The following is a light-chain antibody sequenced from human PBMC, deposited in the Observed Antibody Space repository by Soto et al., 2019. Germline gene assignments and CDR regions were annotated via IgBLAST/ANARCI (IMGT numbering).Light chain of an antibody. CDR2: KAS. CDR3: QPYDSYPYT. V-gene: IGKV1-5*03. CDR1: QSISTW. Sequence: DIQMTQSPSTLSASVGDRVTITCRASQSISTWLAWYQQKPGKAPKVLIYKASSLETGVPPRFSGSGSGTEFTLTISSLQPGDFATYYCQPYDSYPYTFGQGTKLEIK. J-gene: IGKJ2*01.